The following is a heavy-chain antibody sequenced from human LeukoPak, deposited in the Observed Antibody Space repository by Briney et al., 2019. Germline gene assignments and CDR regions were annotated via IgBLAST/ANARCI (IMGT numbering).Heavy chain of an antibody. V-gene: IGHV3-11*06. CDR2: ISSSGSYT. Sequence: GGSLRPSCAASGFTFSDYYMSLVRQAPGKGLEWVPYISSSGSYTIYADSVKGRFTISRDNAKNSLYLQMNSLRAEDTAVYYCARLKYGSPQHWGQGTLVTVSS. CDR3: ARLKYGSPQH. CDR1: GFTFSDYY. J-gene: IGHJ1*01. D-gene: IGHD1-26*01.